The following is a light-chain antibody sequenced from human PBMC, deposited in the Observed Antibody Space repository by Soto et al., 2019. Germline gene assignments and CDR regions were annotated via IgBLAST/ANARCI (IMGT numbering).Light chain of an antibody. V-gene: IGKV3-20*01. J-gene: IGKJ5*01. Sequence: EIVLTQSPGTLSLSPGERATLSCRASQSVSSSYLAWYQQKPGQAPRLVIYGASGRATGIPDRFSGSGSGTDFNLTISRLEPEDFAVYYCPQYGSSPPVTFGQGTRLEIK. CDR1: QSVSSSY. CDR2: GAS. CDR3: PQYGSSPPVT.